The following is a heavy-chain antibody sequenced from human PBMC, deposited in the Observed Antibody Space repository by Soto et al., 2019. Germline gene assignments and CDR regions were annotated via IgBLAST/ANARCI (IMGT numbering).Heavy chain of an antibody. J-gene: IGHJ4*02. V-gene: IGHV3-23*01. D-gene: IGHD6-13*01. CDR3: AKSYSSNWYDYFDY. Sequence: GGSLRLSCAASESTFSTYAMSWVRQAPGKGLEWVSAISGSGGSTYYADSVKGRFTISRDTSKNTLYLQMNSLRAEDTALYYCAKSYSSNWYDYFDYWGQGTLVTVSS. CDR2: ISGSGGST. CDR1: ESTFSTYA.